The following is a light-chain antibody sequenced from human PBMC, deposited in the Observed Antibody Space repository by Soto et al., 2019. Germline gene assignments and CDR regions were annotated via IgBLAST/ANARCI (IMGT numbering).Light chain of an antibody. J-gene: IGLJ2*01. CDR2: EVS. V-gene: IGLV2-8*01. Sequence: QSVLTRPPSASGSPGQSVTISCTGTSSDVGGYNYVSWYQQHPGKAPKLMIYEVSKRPSGVPDRFSGSKSGNTASLTVSGLQAEDEADYYCSSYAGSNNLGVFGGGTKLTVL. CDR3: SSYAGSNNLGV. CDR1: SSDVGGYNY.